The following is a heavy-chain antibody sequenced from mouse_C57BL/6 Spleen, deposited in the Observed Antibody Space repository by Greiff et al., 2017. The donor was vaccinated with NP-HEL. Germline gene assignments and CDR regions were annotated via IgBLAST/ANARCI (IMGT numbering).Heavy chain of an antibody. J-gene: IGHJ3*01. Sequence: QVQLQQSGPGLVQPSQSLFITCTVSGFSLTSYGVHWVRQSPGKGLEWLGVIWSGGSTDYNAAFISRLSISKDNSKSQVFFKMNSLQADDTAIYYCARGIYYDYDGFAYWGQGTLVTVSA. CDR3: ARGIYYDYDGFAY. V-gene: IGHV2-2*01. CDR1: GFSLTSYG. D-gene: IGHD2-4*01. CDR2: IWSGGST.